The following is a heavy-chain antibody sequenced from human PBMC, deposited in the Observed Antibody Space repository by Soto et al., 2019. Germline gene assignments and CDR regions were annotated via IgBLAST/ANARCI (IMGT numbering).Heavy chain of an antibody. V-gene: IGHV1-69*06. Sequence: SVKVSCKASGGTFSSYAISWVRQAPGQGLEWMGGIIPIFGTANYAQKFQGRATITADKSTSTAYMELSSLRSEDTAVYYCARAVVTAAIQGWWFDPWGQGTLVTVSS. CDR1: GGTFSSYA. CDR2: IIPIFGTA. CDR3: ARAVVTAAIQGWWFDP. D-gene: IGHD2-2*02. J-gene: IGHJ5*02.